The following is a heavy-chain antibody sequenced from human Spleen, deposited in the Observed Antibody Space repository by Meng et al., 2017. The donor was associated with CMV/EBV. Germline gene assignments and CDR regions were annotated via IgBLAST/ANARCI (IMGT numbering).Heavy chain of an antibody. J-gene: IGHJ5*02. D-gene: IGHD2-2*01. CDR2: IIPIFGTA. CDR3: ARDPYCSSTSCYFRGSGFDP. Sequence: SVKVSCKASGGTFSSYAISWVRQAPGQGLEWMGGIIPIFGTANYAQKFQGRVTITTDESTSTAYMELSSLRSEDTAVYYCARDPYCSSTSCYFRGSGFDPWGQGTLVTVSS. CDR1: GGTFSSYA. V-gene: IGHV1-69*05.